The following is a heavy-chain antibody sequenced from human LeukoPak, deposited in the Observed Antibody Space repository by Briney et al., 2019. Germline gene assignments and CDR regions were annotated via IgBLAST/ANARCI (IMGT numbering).Heavy chain of an antibody. CDR2: INPNSGGT. CDR3: ARAVTMVDYGMDV. Sequence: ASVKVSCKASGYTFTGYYMHWVRQAPGQGLEWLGWINPNSGGTNYAQKFQGWVTMTRDTSISTAYMELSRLRSDDTAVYYCARAVTMVDYGMDVWGQGTTVTVSS. CDR1: GYTFTGYY. V-gene: IGHV1-2*04. J-gene: IGHJ6*02. D-gene: IGHD3-10*01.